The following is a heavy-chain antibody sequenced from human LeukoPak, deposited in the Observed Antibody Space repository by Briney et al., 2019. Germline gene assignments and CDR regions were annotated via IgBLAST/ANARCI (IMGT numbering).Heavy chain of an antibody. Sequence: SETLSLTCTVSGGSISSYYWSLIRQPPGKGLEWIGYIYYSGSTNYNPSLKSRVTISVDTSKNQFSLKLSSVTAADTAVYYCASAVDRELNWFDPWGQGTLVTVSS. CDR2: IYYSGST. CDR1: GGSISSYY. CDR3: ASAVDRELNWFDP. D-gene: IGHD1-26*01. J-gene: IGHJ5*02. V-gene: IGHV4-59*01.